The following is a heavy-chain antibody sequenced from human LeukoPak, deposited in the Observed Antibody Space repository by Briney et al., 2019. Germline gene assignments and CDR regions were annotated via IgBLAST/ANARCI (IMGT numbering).Heavy chain of an antibody. V-gene: IGHV1-2*02. D-gene: IGHD5-18*01. J-gene: IGHJ6*03. Sequence: ASVKVSCKASGYTLTGYYMHCVRQAPGQGLEWMGWINPNSGGTNYAQKFQGRVTMTRDTSISTAYMELSRLRSDDTAVYYCAREAARILGDYMDVWGKGTTVTVSS. CDR2: INPNSGGT. CDR3: AREAARILGDYMDV. CDR1: GYTLTGYY.